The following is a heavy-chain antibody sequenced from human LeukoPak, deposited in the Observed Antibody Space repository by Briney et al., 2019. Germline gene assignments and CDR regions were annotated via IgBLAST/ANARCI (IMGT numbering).Heavy chain of an antibody. CDR3: ARDLAAVWFDP. CDR1: GFTFSSYT. CDR2: ITSSSGYI. Sequence: GGSLRLSCAASGFTFSSYTMHWVRQAPGKGLEWVSSITSSSGYIDYADSVKGRFTISRDNAKNSLYMHMNSLRAEDTAVYYCARDLAAVWFDPWGQGTLVTVSS. J-gene: IGHJ5*02. V-gene: IGHV3-21*01. D-gene: IGHD6-13*01.